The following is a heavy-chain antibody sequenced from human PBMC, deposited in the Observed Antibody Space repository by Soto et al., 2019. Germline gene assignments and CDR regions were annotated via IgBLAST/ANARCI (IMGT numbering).Heavy chain of an antibody. CDR2: IGTAGDI. Sequence: EVQLVESGGGLVQPGGSLRLSCAASGFTFSNYDMHWVRQTTGKGLEWVSGIGTAGDIYYPGSVKGRFSISREDGKNSVYLQMNSLRVEDTVVYYCATGGLYICGQGTLVTVSS. V-gene: IGHV3-13*01. CDR3: ATGGLYI. CDR1: GFTFSNYD. D-gene: IGHD3-16*01. J-gene: IGHJ4*02.